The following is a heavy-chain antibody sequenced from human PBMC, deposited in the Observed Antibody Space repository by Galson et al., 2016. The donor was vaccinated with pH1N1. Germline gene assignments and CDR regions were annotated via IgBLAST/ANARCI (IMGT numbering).Heavy chain of an antibody. J-gene: IGHJ3*01. CDR3: GRDLDIRSYSAKDAFDV. D-gene: IGHD1-26*01. Sequence: SVKVSCKASGYTFTDYAIYWLRQAPGQGLEWMGWINAGNGDTKSSEKFQGRLTITRDTSANNAYMELSSLRSEDTAMYYCGRDLDIRSYSAKDAFDVWGQGTMVTVSS. CDR1: GYTFTDYA. CDR2: INAGNGDT. V-gene: IGHV1-3*01.